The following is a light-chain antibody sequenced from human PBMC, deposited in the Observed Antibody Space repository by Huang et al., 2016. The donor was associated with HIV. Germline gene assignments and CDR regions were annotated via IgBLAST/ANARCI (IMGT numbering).Light chain of an antibody. CDR1: QSISSSF. V-gene: IGKV3-20*01. CDR3: HQYGSSPPNT. CDR2: SAS. J-gene: IGKJ2*01. Sequence: IVLTQSPGTLSFSPGARATLSCRASQSISSSFLAWFQQKPGQAPRLLIYSASSRAAGIPDRFGGSGSGTDFTLTINRLEPEDSAVYYCHQYGSSPPNTFGQGTKLEIK.